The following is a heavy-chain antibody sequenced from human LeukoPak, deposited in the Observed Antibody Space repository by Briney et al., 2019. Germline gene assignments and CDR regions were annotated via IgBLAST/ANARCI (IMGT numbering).Heavy chain of an antibody. CDR1: GGTFNIKV. Sequence: ASVTVSCKASGGTFNIKVVSWVRQAPGQGLEWMGWINPNSGGTNYAQKFQGRVTMTRDTSISTAYMELSRLRSDDTAVYYCARDVGVATESFDYWGQGTLVTVSS. CDR3: ARDVGVATESFDY. CDR2: INPNSGGT. D-gene: IGHD5-12*01. J-gene: IGHJ4*02. V-gene: IGHV1-2*02.